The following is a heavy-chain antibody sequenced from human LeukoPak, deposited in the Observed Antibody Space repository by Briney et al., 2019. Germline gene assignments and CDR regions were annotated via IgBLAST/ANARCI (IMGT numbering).Heavy chain of an antibody. J-gene: IGHJ4*02. CDR2: IKQVGSEK. Sequence: GGSLRLSCAASGFTFSSYWMSWVRQAPGKGLEWVANIKQVGSEKYYVDSVKGRFTISRGNAKNSLYLQMNSLRAEDTAVYYCAREGGEYSSSWDPVDYWGQGTLVTVSS. D-gene: IGHD6-13*01. CDR1: GFTFSSYW. V-gene: IGHV3-7*01. CDR3: AREGGEYSSSWDPVDY.